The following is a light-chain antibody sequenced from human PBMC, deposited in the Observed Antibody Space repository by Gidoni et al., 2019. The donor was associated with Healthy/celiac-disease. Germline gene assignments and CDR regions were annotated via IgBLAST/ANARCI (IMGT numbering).Light chain of an antibody. CDR2: AAS. Sequence: IQMTQSPSSLSASAGDRVTITCRASQSISRYLKWYQQKPGKAPKLLIYAASSLQSGVPSRFSGSGSGTDFTLTISSLQPEDFATYYCQQSYSTPPTFGGGTKVEIK. V-gene: IGKV1-39*01. CDR1: QSISRY. J-gene: IGKJ4*01. CDR3: QQSYSTPPT.